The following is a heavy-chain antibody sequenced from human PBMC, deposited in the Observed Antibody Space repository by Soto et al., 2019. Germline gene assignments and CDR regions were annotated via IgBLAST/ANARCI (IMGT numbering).Heavy chain of an antibody. J-gene: IGHJ5*02. CDR3: ARRFYDFWSGETEYNWFDP. CDR2: IYYSGST. Sequence: SETLSLTCTVSGGSISSSSYYWGWIRQPPGKGLEWIGSIYYSGSTYYNPSLKSRVTISVDTSKNQFSLKRSSVTAADTAVYYCARRFYDFWSGETEYNWFDPWGQGTLVTVSS. D-gene: IGHD3-3*01. V-gene: IGHV4-39*01. CDR1: GGSISSSSYY.